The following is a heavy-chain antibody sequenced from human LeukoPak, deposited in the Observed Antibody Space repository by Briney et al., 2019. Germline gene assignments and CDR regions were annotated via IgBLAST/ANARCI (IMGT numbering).Heavy chain of an antibody. CDR1: GFTFSSYS. Sequence: GGSLRLSCAASGFTFSSYSMNWGRQAPGKGLEWVSYITRSRTIIYYADSVKGRFTISRDNAKNSLYLQMNSLRDEDTAVYYCAREVSDGYNFDYWGQGTLVTVSS. J-gene: IGHJ4*02. D-gene: IGHD5-24*01. CDR3: AREVSDGYNFDY. CDR2: ITRSRTII. V-gene: IGHV3-48*02.